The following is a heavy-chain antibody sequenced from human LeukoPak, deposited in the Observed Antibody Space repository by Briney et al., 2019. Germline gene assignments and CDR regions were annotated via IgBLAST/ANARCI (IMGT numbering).Heavy chain of an antibody. J-gene: IGHJ4*02. CDR3: AKMETIGYYDSSGYLGDFDY. D-gene: IGHD3-22*01. V-gene: IGHV3-23*01. CDR2: ISGSGGST. Sequence: GGSLRLSCAASGFTFSSYAMSWVRQAPGKGLEWVSAISGSGGSTYYADSVKGRFTISRDNSKNTLYLQMNSLRAEDTAVYYCAKMETIGYYDSSGYLGDFDYWDQGTLVTVSS. CDR1: GFTFSSYA.